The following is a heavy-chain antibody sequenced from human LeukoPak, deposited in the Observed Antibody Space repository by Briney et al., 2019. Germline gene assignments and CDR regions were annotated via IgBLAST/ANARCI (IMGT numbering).Heavy chain of an antibody. D-gene: IGHD2-2*01. Sequence: SETLSLTCTVSGDSISSNSYYWGWIRQPPGKGLEWIGSIHYSGSTYYNPSLKSRVTISVDTSKNQFSLKLSSVTAADTAVYYCARHPRCGSSTSCYLSSFDYWGQGTLVTVSS. CDR1: GDSISSNSYY. CDR2: IHYSGST. CDR3: ARHPRCGSSTSCYLSSFDY. V-gene: IGHV4-39*01. J-gene: IGHJ4*02.